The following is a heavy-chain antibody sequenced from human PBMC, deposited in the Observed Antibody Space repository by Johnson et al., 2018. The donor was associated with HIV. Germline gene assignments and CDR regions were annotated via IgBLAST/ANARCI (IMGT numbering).Heavy chain of an antibody. Sequence: VQLVESGGGLVQSGGSLRLSCGASGFSVSNTYMNWVRQAPGKGLEWVSVIYSGGSTYYADSLRGSFTISRDNSKNTLYLQMSSLRAEDTAMYYCARDGESQQLPLGDAFDVWGQGTMVTVSS. J-gene: IGHJ3*01. CDR1: GFSVSNTY. CDR3: ARDGESQQLPLGDAFDV. D-gene: IGHD6-13*01. CDR2: IYSGGST. V-gene: IGHV3-66*01.